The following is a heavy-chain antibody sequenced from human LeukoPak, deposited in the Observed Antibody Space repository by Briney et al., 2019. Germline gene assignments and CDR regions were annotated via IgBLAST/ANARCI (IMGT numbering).Heavy chain of an antibody. CDR1: GGSFSDYY. D-gene: IGHD6-6*01. V-gene: IGHV4-34*01. CDR2: INYGGST. J-gene: IGHJ4*02. CDR3: ATAARPGYFFDY. Sequence: SETLSLTCAVYGGSFSDYYWSWIRQPPGKGLEWIGEINYGGSTNYNPSLKSRVTMSVDTSKNHFSLKLNSVTAADTAVYYCATAARPGYFFDYWGQGTLVTVYS.